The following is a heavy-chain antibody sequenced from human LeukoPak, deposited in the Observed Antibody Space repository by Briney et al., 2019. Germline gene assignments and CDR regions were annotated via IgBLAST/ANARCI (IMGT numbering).Heavy chain of an antibody. CDR3: ARDGGSYLPFDY. Sequence: PSETLSLTCTVSGGSISSSSYYWGWIRQPPGKGLEWIGSIYYSGSTYYKPSLKSRVTISVDTSKNQFSLKLSSVTAADTAVYYCARDGGSYLPFDYWGQGTLVTVSS. V-gene: IGHV4-39*07. CDR1: GGSISSSSYY. D-gene: IGHD1-26*01. CDR2: IYYSGST. J-gene: IGHJ4*02.